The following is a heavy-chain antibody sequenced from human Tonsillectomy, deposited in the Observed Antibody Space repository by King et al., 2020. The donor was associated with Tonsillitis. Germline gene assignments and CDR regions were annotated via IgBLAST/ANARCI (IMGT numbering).Heavy chain of an antibody. Sequence: QLEQSGAEVKKPGASVKVSCKASGYTFTAYYMYWVRQAPGQGLEWVGWINPNSGGANYAQKFQGRATMTRDTSISTAYMELSRLRSDDTAVYYCARGPWVYDSSSVAFWGQGTLVTVSS. D-gene: IGHD6-13*01. CDR2: INPNSGGA. J-gene: IGHJ4*02. CDR1: GYTFTAYY. CDR3: ARGPWVYDSSSVAF. V-gene: IGHV1-2*02.